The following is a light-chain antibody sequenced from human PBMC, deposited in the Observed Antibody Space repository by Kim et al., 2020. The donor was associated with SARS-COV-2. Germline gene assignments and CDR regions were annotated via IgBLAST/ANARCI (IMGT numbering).Light chain of an antibody. CDR1: QNISRW. Sequence: ASVEDRVSITCRASQNISRWLAWYQQKPGEAPKVLIYDASTVETGVPSRFSGSGSGTEFTLTSSILQPDDFATYYCQHHNTYPITFGQGTRLEIK. V-gene: IGKV1-5*01. J-gene: IGKJ5*01. CDR3: QHHNTYPIT. CDR2: DAS.